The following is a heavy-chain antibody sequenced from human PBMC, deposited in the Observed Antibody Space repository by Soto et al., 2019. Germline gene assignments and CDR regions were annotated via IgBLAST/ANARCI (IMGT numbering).Heavy chain of an antibody. Sequence: GESLKISCKGSGYSFTSYWIGWVRQMPGKGLEWMGIIYPGDSDTRYSPSFQGQVTISADKSISTAYLQWGSLKASDTAMYYCARQAYYDFWSGYYTAAFDIWGQGTMVTVSS. V-gene: IGHV5-51*01. J-gene: IGHJ3*02. D-gene: IGHD3-3*01. CDR2: IYPGDSDT. CDR1: GYSFTSYW. CDR3: ARQAYYDFWSGYYTAAFDI.